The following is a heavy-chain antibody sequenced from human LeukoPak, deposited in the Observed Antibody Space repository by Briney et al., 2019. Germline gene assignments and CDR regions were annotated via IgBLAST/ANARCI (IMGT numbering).Heavy chain of an antibody. CDR3: AKEGRVVTIMGEFDY. D-gene: IGHD5-12*01. J-gene: IGHJ4*02. CDR2: ISGSGGRT. CDR1: GFTFSSYA. V-gene: IGHV3-23*01. Sequence: GGSLRLSCAASGFTFSSYAMSWVRQAPGKGLEWVSVISGSGGRTYYADSVKGRFTISRDNSKNTLYLQMNSLRAEDTAVYYCAKEGRVVTIMGEFDYWGQGTLVTVSS.